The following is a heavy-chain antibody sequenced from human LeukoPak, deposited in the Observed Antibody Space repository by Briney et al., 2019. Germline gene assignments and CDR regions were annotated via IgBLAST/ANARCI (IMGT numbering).Heavy chain of an antibody. V-gene: IGHV3-74*01. D-gene: IGHD3-16*01. CDR3: TRAGVGGAFDI. CDR2: INSDVSGT. J-gene: IGHJ3*02. CDR1: GFTFSIYW. Sequence: GGSLRLSCAASGFTFSIYWMHWGRQVPGKGLVWVSHINSDVSGTNYADSVKGRFTISRDNAKNTLYLQITDLREQYPFLYYCTRAGVGGAFDIWGQGTMVTVSS.